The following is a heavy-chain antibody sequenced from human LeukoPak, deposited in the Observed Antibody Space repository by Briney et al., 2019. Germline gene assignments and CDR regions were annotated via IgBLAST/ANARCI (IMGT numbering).Heavy chain of an antibody. J-gene: IGHJ4*02. V-gene: IGHV3-21*01. D-gene: IGHD3-16*02. CDR3: ARDIRGPYVWGSYRPFDY. CDR2: ISSSSSYI. Sequence: PGGSLRLSCAASGFTFSSYSMNWVRQAPGKGLEWVSSISSSSSYIYYADSVTGRFTISRDNAKNSLYLQMNSLRAEDTAVYYCARDIRGPYVWGSYRPFDYWGQGTLVTVSS. CDR1: GFTFSSYS.